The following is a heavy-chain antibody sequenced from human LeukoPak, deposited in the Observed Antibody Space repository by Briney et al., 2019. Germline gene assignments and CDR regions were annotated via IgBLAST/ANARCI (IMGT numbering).Heavy chain of an antibody. CDR1: GFTVSSNY. J-gene: IGHJ6*02. CDR2: IYSGGST. CDR3: ARDNVVVVASYGMDV. V-gene: IGHV3-53*01. Sequence: GGSLRLSCAASGFTVSSNYMSWVRQAPGKGLEWVSVIYSGGSTYYADSVKGRFTISRDNSKNTLYLQMNSLRAEDTAVYYCARDNVVVVASYGMDVWGQGTTVTISS. D-gene: IGHD2-15*01.